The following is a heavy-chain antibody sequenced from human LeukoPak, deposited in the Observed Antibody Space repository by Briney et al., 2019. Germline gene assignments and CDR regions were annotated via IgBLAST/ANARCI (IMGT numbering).Heavy chain of an antibody. J-gene: IGHJ4*02. CDR3: LVATGEKGPY. CDR1: GFTFSTSA. CDR2: ITGSGTNT. V-gene: IGHV3-23*01. Sequence: GGSLRLSCAASGFTFSTSAMSWVRQAPGKGLEWVSGITGSGTNTYYADSVKGRFTISRDNSKNTLSLQMNSLRAEDTAVYYCLVATGEKGPYWGQGTLVTVSS. D-gene: IGHD5-12*01.